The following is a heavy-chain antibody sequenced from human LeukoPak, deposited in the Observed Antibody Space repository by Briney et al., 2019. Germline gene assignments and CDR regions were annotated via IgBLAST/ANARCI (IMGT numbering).Heavy chain of an antibody. V-gene: IGHV3-23*01. D-gene: IGHD3-22*01. CDR3: AAGDDSGDYHYYKRGDPCWFDP. J-gene: IGHJ5*02. Sequence: GGSLRLSCAASGFTFSSYAMSWVRQAPGKGLEWVSAISGSGGSTYYADSVKGRFTISRDNSKNTLYLQMNSLKASDTAMYYCAAGDDSGDYHYYKRGDPCWFDPWGQGTLVTVSS. CDR1: GFTFSSYA. CDR2: ISGSGGST.